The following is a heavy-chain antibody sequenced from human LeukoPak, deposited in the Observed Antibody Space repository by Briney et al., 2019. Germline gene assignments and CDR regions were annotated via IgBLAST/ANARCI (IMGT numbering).Heavy chain of an antibody. CDR3: AKSKYYDILTDAFDI. Sequence: GGSLGLSCAASGFTFSSYAMSWVRQAPGKGLEWVSGISSSGGRKDFADSVKGRFTISRDSSKNTLYLQMKSLRAEDTAVYYCAKSKYYDILTDAFDIWGQGTMVTVS. CDR2: ISSSGGRK. J-gene: IGHJ3*02. D-gene: IGHD3-9*01. CDR1: GFTFSSYA. V-gene: IGHV3-23*01.